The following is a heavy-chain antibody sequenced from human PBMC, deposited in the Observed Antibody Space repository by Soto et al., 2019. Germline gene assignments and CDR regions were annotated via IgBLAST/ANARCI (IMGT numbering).Heavy chain of an antibody. J-gene: IGHJ5*02. CDR2: ISYDGSNK. Sequence: QVQLVESGGGVVQPGRSLRLSCAASGFTFSSYGMHWVRQAPGKGLEWVAVISYDGSNKYYADSVKGRFTISRDNSKNTLHLQMNSLRAEDTAAYYCAKDHRRIAVAAPLGPWGQGTLVTVSS. CDR1: GFTFSSYG. V-gene: IGHV3-30*18. CDR3: AKDHRRIAVAAPLGP. D-gene: IGHD6-19*01.